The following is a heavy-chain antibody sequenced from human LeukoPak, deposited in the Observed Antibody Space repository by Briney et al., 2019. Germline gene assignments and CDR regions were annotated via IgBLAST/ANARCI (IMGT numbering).Heavy chain of an antibody. CDR2: IYYTGNT. Sequence: PSETLSLTCTVSGVSISNHYSSWIRQPPGKGLEWIGYIYYTGNTNYNPSLKSRVTISEDTSKNQVSLKLSSVTAADTAVYYCARGRYVVRGVRYDYWGQGTLVTVSS. J-gene: IGHJ4*02. D-gene: IGHD3-10*01. CDR3: ARGRYVVRGVRYDY. V-gene: IGHV4-59*11. CDR1: GVSISNHY.